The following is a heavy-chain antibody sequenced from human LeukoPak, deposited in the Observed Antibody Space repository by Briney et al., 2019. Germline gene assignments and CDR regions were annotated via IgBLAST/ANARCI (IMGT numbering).Heavy chain of an antibody. Sequence: SETLSLTCSVSGVSIRSSYWSWIRQPPGKRLEWIGFIHQNGNTNYNPSLKSRVTMSVDTSKNQFSLQMRSVTAADTAVYYCARGYYDGSGYSNAFDIWGQGTMVAV. CDR3: ARGYYDGSGYSNAFDI. D-gene: IGHD3-22*01. CDR2: IHQNGNT. J-gene: IGHJ3*02. V-gene: IGHV4-59*01. CDR1: GVSIRSSY.